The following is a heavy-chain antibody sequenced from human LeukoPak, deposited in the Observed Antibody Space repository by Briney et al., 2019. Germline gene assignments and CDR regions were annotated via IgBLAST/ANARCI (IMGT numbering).Heavy chain of an antibody. CDR3: ARGDYYGSGSYYNLGFDY. CDR1: GGSFSGYY. CDR2: INHSGST. V-gene: IGHV4-34*01. D-gene: IGHD3-10*01. Sequence: SETLSLTCAVYGGSFSGYYWSWIRQPPGEGLEWIGEINHSGSTNYNPSLKSRVTISVDTSKNQFSLKLSSVTAADTAVYYCARGDYYGSGSYYNLGFDYWGQGTLVTVSS. J-gene: IGHJ4*02.